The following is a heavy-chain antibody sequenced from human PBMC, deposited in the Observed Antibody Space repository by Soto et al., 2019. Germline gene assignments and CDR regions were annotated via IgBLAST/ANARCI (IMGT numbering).Heavy chain of an antibody. CDR1: GYDFTAYD. J-gene: IGHJ6*02. V-gene: IGHV1-8*02. CDR2: MNPINGAT. D-gene: IGHD6-13*01. Sequence: GASVKVSCKASGYDFTAYDINWVRQASGQGLEWMGWMNPINGATGTARRFQGRVSLSRNTATGTAYLELSSQRSDDTAVYYCGRGPSPRAPAGGTPYYYAMDVWGQGTTVTVSS. CDR3: GRGPSPRAPAGGTPYYYAMDV.